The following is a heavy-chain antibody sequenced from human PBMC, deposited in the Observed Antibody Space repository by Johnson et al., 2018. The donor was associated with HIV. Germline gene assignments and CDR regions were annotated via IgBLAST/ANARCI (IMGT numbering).Heavy chain of an antibody. CDR3: ARGIQPDAFDI. J-gene: IGHJ3*02. CDR2: IGTAGDT. D-gene: IGHD2-2*01. CDR1: GFTFSSYD. V-gene: IGHV3-13*01. Sequence: MQLVESGGGLVQPGGSLRLSCAASGFTFSSYDMNWFRQATGKGLEWVSAIGTAGDTYYPGSVKGRFTISRDNSKNTLYVQMNSLRAEDTAVYYCARGIQPDAFDIWGQGTMVTVSS.